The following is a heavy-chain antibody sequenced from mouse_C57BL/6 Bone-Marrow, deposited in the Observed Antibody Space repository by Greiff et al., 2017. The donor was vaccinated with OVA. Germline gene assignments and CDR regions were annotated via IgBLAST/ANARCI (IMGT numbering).Heavy chain of an antibody. Sequence: QVQLQQPGAELVRPGSSVKLSCKASGYTFTSYWMHWVKQRPIQGLEWIGNIDPSDSETHYNQKFKDKATLTVDKSSSTAYMQLSSLTSEDSAVDYCARGPYYAMDYWGQGTSVTVSS. V-gene: IGHV1-52*01. CDR1: GYTFTSYW. CDR2: IDPSDSET. J-gene: IGHJ4*01. CDR3: ARGPYYAMDY.